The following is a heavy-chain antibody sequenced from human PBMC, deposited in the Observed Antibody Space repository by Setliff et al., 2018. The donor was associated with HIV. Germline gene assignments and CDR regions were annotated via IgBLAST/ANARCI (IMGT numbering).Heavy chain of an antibody. CDR1: EFTLSGYS. Sequence: PGGSLRLSCAASEFTLSGYSMSWVRQVPGKGLEWVSAIDPSGSRIFYSDSVKGRFTISRDNSKNTLYLQMNSLTAEDTAVYYCAKVDNRMVVVGVSTPGWTLWGQGALVTVSS. J-gene: IGHJ4*02. V-gene: IGHV3-23*01. CDR2: IDPSGSRI. D-gene: IGHD2-21*01. CDR3: AKVDNRMVVVGVSTPGWTL.